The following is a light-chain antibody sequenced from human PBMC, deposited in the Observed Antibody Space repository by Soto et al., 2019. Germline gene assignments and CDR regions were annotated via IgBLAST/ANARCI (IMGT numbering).Light chain of an antibody. CDR2: GAS. J-gene: IGKJ2*01. CDR3: RQYGSSPSYT. V-gene: IGKV3-20*01. Sequence: EIVLTQSPDTLSLSPGERATLSCRASQRLSSYLAWYQQKPGQAPRLLIYGASSRATGIPDRFSGSGSGTDFTLTISRLEPEDFAVYYCRQYGSSPSYTFGQGTKREIK. CDR1: QRLSSY.